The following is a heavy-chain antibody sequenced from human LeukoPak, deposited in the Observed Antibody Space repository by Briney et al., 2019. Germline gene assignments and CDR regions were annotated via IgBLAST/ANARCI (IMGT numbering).Heavy chain of an antibody. D-gene: IGHD3-10*01. CDR1: GFTFSSYA. Sequence: GGSLRLSCAASGFTFSSYAMHWVRQAPGKGLEWVAVISYDGSNKYYADSVKGRFTISRDNSKNTLYLQMNSLRAEDTAVYYCAKVPVLLWFGELPDYWGQGTLVTVSS. CDR3: AKVPVLLWFGELPDY. CDR2: ISYDGSNK. V-gene: IGHV3-30-3*01. J-gene: IGHJ4*02.